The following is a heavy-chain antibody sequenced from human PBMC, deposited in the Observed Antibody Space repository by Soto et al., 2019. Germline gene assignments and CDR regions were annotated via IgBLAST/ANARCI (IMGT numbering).Heavy chain of an antibody. CDR3: ARLDDWLHSLDY. Sequence: SETLSLTCTVSGGSISSGGYYWSWIRQHPGKGLEWIGYIYYSGSTYYNPSLKSRVTISVDTSKNQFSLKLSSVTAADTAAYYCARLDDWLHSLDYWGQGTLVTVSS. V-gene: IGHV4-31*03. D-gene: IGHD3-9*01. CDR2: IYYSGST. CDR1: GGSISSGGYY. J-gene: IGHJ4*02.